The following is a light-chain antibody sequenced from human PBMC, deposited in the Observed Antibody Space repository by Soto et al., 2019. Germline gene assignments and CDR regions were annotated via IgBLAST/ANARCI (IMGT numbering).Light chain of an antibody. V-gene: IGKV3-20*01. CDR2: GAS. J-gene: IGKJ2*01. CDR1: QSVSSGY. CDR3: QQYGSSPYT. Sequence: EIVLTQSPGTLSLSPGERATLSCRASQSVSSGYLAWYQQKPGQAPRLLIYGASSRATGIPDRFSGSGSGTDFTLTINRLEPEGFAVYYCQQYGSSPYTFGQGTKLEIK.